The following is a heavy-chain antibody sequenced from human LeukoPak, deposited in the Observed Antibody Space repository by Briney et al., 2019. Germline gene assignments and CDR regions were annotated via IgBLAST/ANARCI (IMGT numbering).Heavy chain of an antibody. D-gene: IGHD2-15*01. CDR2: ISSSGRTF. V-gene: IGHV3-48*03. CDR3: ARDSGYCSGGSCYSWFDP. CDR1: GFTFSSYE. Sequence: GGSLRLSCAASGFTFSSYEMNWVRQAPGKGLEWVSYISSSGRTFYYADSVKGRFTISRDNAKNSLYLQMNSLRAEDTAVYYCARDSGYCSGGSCYSWFDPWGQGTLVTVSS. J-gene: IGHJ5*02.